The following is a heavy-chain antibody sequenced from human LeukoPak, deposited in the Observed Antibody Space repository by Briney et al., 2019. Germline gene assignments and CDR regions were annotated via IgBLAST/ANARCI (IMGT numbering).Heavy chain of an antibody. V-gene: IGHV4-34*01. D-gene: IGHD6-13*01. CDR3: ARGLRRWYDHMDV. CDR1: GGSFSGYY. Sequence: PSETLSLTCAVYGGSFSGYYWSWIRQPPGKGLEWIGEINHSGSTNYNPSLKSRVTISVDTSKNQFSLKLSSVTAADTAVYYCARGLRRWYDHMDVWGKGTTATVSS. CDR2: INHSGST. J-gene: IGHJ6*03.